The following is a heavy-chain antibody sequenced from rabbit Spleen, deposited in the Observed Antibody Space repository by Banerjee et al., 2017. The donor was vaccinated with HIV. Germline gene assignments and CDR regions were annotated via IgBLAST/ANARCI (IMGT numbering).Heavy chain of an antibody. J-gene: IGHJ3*01. D-gene: IGHD1-1*01. CDR2: MNTVSGNT. CDR1: GFSCYYKCV. V-gene: IGHV1S45*01. Sequence: QEKLVESGGGLVQPGGSLTLTCKASGFSCYYKCVMCWVRQAPGKGLQWIGCMNTVSGNTVYATWAKGRFPISRTSSTTVALQMTSLTAADTATYFCARDLADIIGWNLDLWGQGTLVTVS. CDR3: ARDLADIIGWNLDL.